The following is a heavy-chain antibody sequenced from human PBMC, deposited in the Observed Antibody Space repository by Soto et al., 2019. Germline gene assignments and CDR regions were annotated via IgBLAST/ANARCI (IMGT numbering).Heavy chain of an antibody. CDR1: GGTFSSYA. CDR2: IIPIFGTA. Sequence: QVQLVQSGAEVKKPGSSVKVSCKASGGTFSSYAISWVRQAPGQGLEWIGGIIPIFGTANYAQKFQGRVTITADKSTSTAYMELSSLRSEDTAVYYCATPKGGSSSWYLPARAYFDYWGQGTLVTVSS. J-gene: IGHJ4*02. V-gene: IGHV1-69*06. D-gene: IGHD6-13*01. CDR3: ATPKGGSSSWYLPARAYFDY.